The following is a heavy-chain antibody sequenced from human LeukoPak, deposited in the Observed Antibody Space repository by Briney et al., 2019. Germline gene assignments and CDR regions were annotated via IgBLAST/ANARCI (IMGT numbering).Heavy chain of an antibody. CDR2: IYYSGST. CDR1: GGSISSYY. D-gene: IGHD3-22*01. V-gene: IGHV4-59*01. CDR3: AREVADMIVGDLRAFDI. J-gene: IGHJ3*02. Sequence: SETLSLTCTVSGGSISSYYWSWIRQPPGKGLEWIGYIYYSGSTNYNPSLKSRVTISVDTSKNQFSLKLSSVTAADTAVYYCAREVADMIVGDLRAFDIWGQGTIVTVSS.